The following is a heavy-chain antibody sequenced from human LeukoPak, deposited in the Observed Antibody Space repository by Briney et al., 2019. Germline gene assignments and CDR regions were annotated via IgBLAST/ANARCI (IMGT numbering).Heavy chain of an antibody. V-gene: IGHV4-34*01. D-gene: IGHD4-17*01. CDR2: ISHSGIT. CDR1: SGSLSGYS. J-gene: IGHJ4*02. CDR3: TRQSGTVTPIDY. Sequence: SETLPLTCAVSSGSLSGYSWGWIRQPPGKGLEWVGEISHSGITNYNASLKSRVTISLKKSEIQFSLMLSSVSAADTAVYYCTRQSGTVTPIDYWSQGTLVTVSS.